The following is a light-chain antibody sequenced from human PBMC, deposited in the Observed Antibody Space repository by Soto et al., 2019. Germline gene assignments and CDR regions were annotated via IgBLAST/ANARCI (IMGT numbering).Light chain of an antibody. CDR3: SSYTSSTTLV. V-gene: IGLV2-14*03. CDR2: DVS. Sequence: QSALTQPASVSGSPGQSITISCTGTSSDVGGYNYVSWYQQHPGKAPKLMIYDVSNRPSGVSNRFSGSKSGNTASLTISGLQADDEAHYYCSSYTSSTTLVFAGGTKLTVL. J-gene: IGLJ2*01. CDR1: SSDVGGYNY.